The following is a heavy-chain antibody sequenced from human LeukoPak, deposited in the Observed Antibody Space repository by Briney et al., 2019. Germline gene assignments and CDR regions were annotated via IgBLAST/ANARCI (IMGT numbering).Heavy chain of an antibody. V-gene: IGHV5-51*01. J-gene: IGHJ3*02. Sequence: GESLKISCEGSGYTFTTYWIAWVRQVSGKGLEWMGIIYPDDSGTKYSPSFQGQVTLSVDKSINTAYLQCSSLKASDTAMYYCARGLPTVVVIFIDAFDIWGQGTMVTVSS. CDR1: GYTFTTYW. CDR3: ARGLPTVVVIFIDAFDI. CDR2: IYPDDSGT. D-gene: IGHD4-23*01.